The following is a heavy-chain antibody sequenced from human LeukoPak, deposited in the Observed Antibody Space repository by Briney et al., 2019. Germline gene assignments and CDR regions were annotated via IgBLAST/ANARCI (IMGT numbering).Heavy chain of an antibody. CDR2: IYYSGST. CDR3: ARGRLATLRGFDY. D-gene: IGHD3-10*01. CDR1: GGSLNSSRYY. V-gene: IGHV4-39*02. J-gene: IGHJ4*02. Sequence: SETLSLTCTVSGGSLNSSRYYWGWIRQPPGKGLEWIGNIYYSGSTYYTPSLKSRVTISVDTSKNHFSLKLSSVTAADTAVYYCARGRLATLRGFDYWGQGTLVTVSS.